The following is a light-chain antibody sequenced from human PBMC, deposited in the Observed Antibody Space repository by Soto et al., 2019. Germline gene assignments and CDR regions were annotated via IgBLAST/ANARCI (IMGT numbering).Light chain of an antibody. CDR1: SSDVGSYNY. Sequence: QSVLTQPASVSGSPGQSITISCIGTSSDVGSYNYVSWYQQHPGKAPKLMIYEVSNRPSGVSNRFSGSKSGNTASLTISGLPAEDEADYYCRSYTSSTAVVFGGGTKLTVL. CDR2: EVS. V-gene: IGLV2-14*01. CDR3: RSYTSSTAVV. J-gene: IGLJ2*01.